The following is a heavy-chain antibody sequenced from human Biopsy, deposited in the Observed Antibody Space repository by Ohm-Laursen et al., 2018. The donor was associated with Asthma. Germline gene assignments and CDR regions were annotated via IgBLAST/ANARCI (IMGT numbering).Heavy chain of an antibody. V-gene: IGHV1-69*01. CDR3: ARKAGSCISRTCYSLDF. CDR2: INSVFGTT. D-gene: IGHD2-2*01. CDR1: GGTFNTYV. Sequence: SSVKASCKPLGGTFNTYVIGWVRQAPGQGLEWMGGINSVFGTTTYPQKFQDRVTITADDSTSTVYMELSSPRSEDTAVYYCARKAGSCISRTCYSLDFWGQGTLVTVSS. J-gene: IGHJ4*02.